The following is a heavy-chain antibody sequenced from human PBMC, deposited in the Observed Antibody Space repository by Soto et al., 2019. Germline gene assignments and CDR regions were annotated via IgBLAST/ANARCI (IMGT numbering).Heavy chain of an antibody. D-gene: IGHD6-19*01. Sequence: CTVSGGSISSYYWSWIRQSPGKGLEWIGYIYYSGSTSYNPSLKSRVTISIDTSKNQFSLKLSSVTAEDTAVYYCAREGGDSNGSWRWFDPWGQGTLVTVSS. CDR2: IYYSGST. CDR1: GGSISSYY. CDR3: AREGGDSNGSWRWFDP. J-gene: IGHJ5*02. V-gene: IGHV4-59*01.